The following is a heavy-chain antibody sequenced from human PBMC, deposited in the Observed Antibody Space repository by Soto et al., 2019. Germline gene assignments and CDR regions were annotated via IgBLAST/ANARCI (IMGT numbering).Heavy chain of an antibody. CDR2: ISGSGGST. CDR1: GFTFSSYA. Sequence: GGSLRLSCAASGFTFSSYAMSWVRQAPGKGLEWVSAISGSGGSTYYADSVKGRFTISRDNSKNTLYLQMNSLRAEDTAVYYCAKAGGSGSSSQPDYWGQGTLVTVSS. CDR3: AKAGGSGSSSQPDY. D-gene: IGHD6-6*01. J-gene: IGHJ4*02. V-gene: IGHV3-23*01.